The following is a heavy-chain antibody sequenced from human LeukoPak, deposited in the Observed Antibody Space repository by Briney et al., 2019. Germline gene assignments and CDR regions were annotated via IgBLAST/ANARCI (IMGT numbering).Heavy chain of an antibody. CDR2: IYDRGPA. Sequence: SETLSLTCTVSGYAITSGGFSWNWIRQPPGKGLEWIGCIYDRGPAYYNPSLKSRFTISVGRPKNQFFLNVTSLTAADTAVYYCARSRQASGLFNSWGQGTLVVVSS. CDR3: ARSRQASGLFNS. CDR1: GYAITSGGFS. V-gene: IGHV4-30-2*01. D-gene: IGHD3-10*01. J-gene: IGHJ5*01.